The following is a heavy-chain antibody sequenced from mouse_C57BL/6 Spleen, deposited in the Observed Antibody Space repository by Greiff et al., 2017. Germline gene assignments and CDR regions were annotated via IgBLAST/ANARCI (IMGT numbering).Heavy chain of an antibody. Sequence: EVKLMESEGGLVQPGSSMKLSCTASGFTFSDYYMAWVRQVPEKGLEWVANINYDGSSTYYLDSLKSRFIISRDNAKNILYLQMSSLKSEDTATYYCARAHSSGYYFDYWGQGTTLTVSS. D-gene: IGHD3-2*02. CDR3: ARAHSSGYYFDY. V-gene: IGHV5-16*01. CDR2: INYDGSST. J-gene: IGHJ2*01. CDR1: GFTFSDYY.